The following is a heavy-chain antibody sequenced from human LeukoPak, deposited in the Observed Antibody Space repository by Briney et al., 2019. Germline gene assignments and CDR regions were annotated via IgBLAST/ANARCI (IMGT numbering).Heavy chain of an antibody. Sequence: SETLSLTCAVYGGSFSGYYWSWIRQPPGKGLEWIGEINHSGSTNYNPSLKSRVTISVDTSKNQFSLKLSSVTAADTAVYYCSFEGQYYYYYGMDVWGQGITVTVSS. CDR1: GGSFSGYY. V-gene: IGHV4-34*01. J-gene: IGHJ6*02. CDR2: INHSGST. CDR3: SFEGQYYYYYGMDV.